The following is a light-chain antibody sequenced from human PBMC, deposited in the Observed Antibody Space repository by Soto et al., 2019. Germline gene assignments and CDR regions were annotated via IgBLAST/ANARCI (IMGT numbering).Light chain of an antibody. CDR2: EVS. Sequence: QSALTQPASLSGSPGQSITMFCTGTSNDVGGYNYVSWYQQHPGKAPKLIIYEVSNRPSGISSRFSGSKSANTASLTISGLQAEDEADYYCSSFTGSTTWVFGGGTKLTVL. CDR1: SNDVGGYNY. V-gene: IGLV2-14*01. CDR3: SSFTGSTTWV. J-gene: IGLJ3*02.